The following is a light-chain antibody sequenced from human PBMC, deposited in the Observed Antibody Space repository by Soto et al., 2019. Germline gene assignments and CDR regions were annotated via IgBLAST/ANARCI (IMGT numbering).Light chain of an antibody. CDR2: DVS. J-gene: IGLJ2*01. Sequence: QSVLTQPRSVSGSPGQSVTTSCTGTSSDVGGYNYVSWYQQHPGKAPKLMIYDVSKRPSGVPDRFSGSKSGNTASLTISGLQAEDEADYYCCSYAGSYTHVVFGGGTKVTVL. CDR3: CSYAGSYTHVV. V-gene: IGLV2-11*01. CDR1: SSDVGGYNY.